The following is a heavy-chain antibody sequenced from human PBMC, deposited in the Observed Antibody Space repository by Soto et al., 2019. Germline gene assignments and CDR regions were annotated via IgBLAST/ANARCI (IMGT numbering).Heavy chain of an antibody. V-gene: IGHV3-33*01. CDR2: IWYDGSNK. CDR3: AREDFGVGGYYYYGMDV. Sequence: QVQLVESGGGVVQPGRSLRLSCAASGFTFSSYGMHWVRQAPGKGLEWVAVIWYDGSNKYYADSVKGRFTISRDNSKNTLYLQMNGLRAEDTAVYYCAREDFGVGGYYYYGMDVWGQGTTVTVSS. CDR1: GFTFSSYG. D-gene: IGHD3-3*01. J-gene: IGHJ6*02.